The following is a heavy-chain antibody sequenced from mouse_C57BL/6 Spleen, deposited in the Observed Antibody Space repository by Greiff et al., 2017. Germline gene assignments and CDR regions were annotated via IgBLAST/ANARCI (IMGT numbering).Heavy chain of an antibody. J-gene: IGHJ2*01. CDR2: INPNNGGP. D-gene: IGHD1-1*01. CDR3: ASRGISYVEGFYY. CDR1: GYTFTDYY. Sequence: VQLQQSGPELVKPGASVKISCKASGYTFTDYYMNWVKQRHGKSLEWIGDINPNNGGPSYNQKFKGKATLTVDKSSSTAYMELRSLTSEYSAFYYCASRGISYVEGFYYWAQGTTLTVSS. V-gene: IGHV1-26*01.